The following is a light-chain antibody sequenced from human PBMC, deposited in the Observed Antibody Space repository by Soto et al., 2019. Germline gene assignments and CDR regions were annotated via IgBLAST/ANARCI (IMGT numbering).Light chain of an antibody. CDR1: QSVSSSY. CDR3: QQRSDWIT. V-gene: IGKV3D-20*02. J-gene: IGKJ5*01. CDR2: GAS. Sequence: IVLTQSPATLSVSPGERATLSCRASQSVSSSYLAWYQQKPGQGPRLLIYGASSRATGTPDRFSGSGSGTDFTLTISSLEPEDFAVYYCQQRSDWITFGQGTRLEIK.